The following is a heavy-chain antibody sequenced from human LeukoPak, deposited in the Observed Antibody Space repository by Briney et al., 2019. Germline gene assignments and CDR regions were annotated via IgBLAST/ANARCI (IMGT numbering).Heavy chain of an antibody. CDR2: LSGSGGST. J-gene: IGHJ4*02. CDR3: TTDGHSSSFLTFDY. CDR1: GFIFNKHA. D-gene: IGHD6-13*01. Sequence: PGGSLRLSCAASGFIFNKHAMSWVRQAPGKGLEWVSGLSGSGGSTDYAAPVKGRFTISRDDSKNTLYLQMNSLKTEDTAVYYCTTDGHSSSFLTFDYWGQGTLVTVSS. V-gene: IGHV3-15*01.